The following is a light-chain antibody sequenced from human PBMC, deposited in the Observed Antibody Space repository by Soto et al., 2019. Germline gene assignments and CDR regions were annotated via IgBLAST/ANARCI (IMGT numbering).Light chain of an antibody. CDR2: DVS. J-gene: IGKJ2*01. CDR1: QSISTW. CDR3: QQYESDYT. V-gene: IGKV1-5*01. Sequence: DIQMTQSPSTLSASVGDRVTITCRASQSISTWLAWYQQKPGKAPELLIYDVSILKSRVPSRFSGGGSGTEFTLTISSLQPDDFATYYCQQYESDYTFGQGTKLESK.